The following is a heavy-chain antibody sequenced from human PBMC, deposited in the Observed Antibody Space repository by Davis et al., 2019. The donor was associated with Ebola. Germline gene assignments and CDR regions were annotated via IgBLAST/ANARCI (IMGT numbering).Heavy chain of an antibody. CDR1: GGSISSYY. Sequence: MPSETLSLTCTVSGGSISSYYWSWIRQPPGKGLEWIGYIYYSGSTNYNPSLKSRVTISVDRSKNQFSLKLSSVTAADTAVYYCAGCGGDCYSGIDYWGQGTLVTVSS. D-gene: IGHD2-21*02. CDR2: IYYSGST. V-gene: IGHV4-59*12. CDR3: AGCGGDCYSGIDY. J-gene: IGHJ4*02.